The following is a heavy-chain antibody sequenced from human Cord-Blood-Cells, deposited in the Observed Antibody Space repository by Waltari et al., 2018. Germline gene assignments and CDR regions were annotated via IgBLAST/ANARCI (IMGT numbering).Heavy chain of an antibody. V-gene: IGHV2-5*01. J-gene: IGHJ4*02. CDR2: IYWNDDK. D-gene: IGHD5-18*01. CDR1: GFSPRPSGVG. Sequence: QITLKESGLTLVKPTQTLTLPCTFSGFSPRPSGVGVGWIRQPPGKAREWLAVIYWNDDKRYSPSLKSRLTITKDTSKHQVVLTMTNMDPVDTATYYCAHRRDSSPRDYWGQGTLVTVSS. CDR3: AHRRDSSPRDY.